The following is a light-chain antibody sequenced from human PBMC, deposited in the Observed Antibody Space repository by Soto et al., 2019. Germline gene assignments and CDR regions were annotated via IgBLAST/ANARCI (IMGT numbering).Light chain of an antibody. J-gene: IGLJ2*01. CDR1: SSDVGSYNL. V-gene: IGLV2-23*02. CDR3: CSYATPRL. Sequence: QSVLTQPASVSRSPGQSFTISCTGTSSDVGSYNLVSWYQQHPGKAPKLIIYEVSERPSGVSHRFSGSKSGNTASLTISGLQAEDEADYYCCSYATPRLFGGGTKLTVL. CDR2: EVS.